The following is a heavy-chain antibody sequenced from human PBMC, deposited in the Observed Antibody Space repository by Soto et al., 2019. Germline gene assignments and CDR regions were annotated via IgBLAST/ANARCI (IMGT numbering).Heavy chain of an antibody. D-gene: IGHD4-4*01. Sequence: PSETLSLTCTVSSGSVSSGSYYWSWIRQPPGKGLEWIGYIYNSRATSYNPSLKSRVSISVDTSKNQFSLKLSSVTAADTAVYYCARLHEALDFWGQGTLVTVS. CDR3: ARLHEALDF. V-gene: IGHV4-61*01. CDR2: IYNSRAT. CDR1: SGSVSSGSYY. J-gene: IGHJ4*02.